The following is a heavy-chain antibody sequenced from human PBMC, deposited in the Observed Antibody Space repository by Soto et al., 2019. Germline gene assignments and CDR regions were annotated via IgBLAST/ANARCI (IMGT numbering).Heavy chain of an antibody. D-gene: IGHD3-9*01. V-gene: IGHV4-31*03. CDR2: IYYSGST. J-gene: IGHJ3*02. CDR1: GGSISSGGYY. Sequence: SETLSLTCTVSGGSISSGGYYWSWIRQHPGKGLEWIGYIYYSGSTYYNPSLKSRVTISVDTSKNQFSLKLSSVTAADTAVYYCARDMGIRYFDWLGRRDAFDIWGQGTMVTVSS. CDR3: ARDMGIRYFDWLGRRDAFDI.